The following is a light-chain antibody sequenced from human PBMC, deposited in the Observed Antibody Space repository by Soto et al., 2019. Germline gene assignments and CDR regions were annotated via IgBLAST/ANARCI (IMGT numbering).Light chain of an antibody. Sequence: QSVLTQPPSASGSPGQSVTISCAGTGSDIAVYDFVSWYQQHPDKAPKLIIYKVHKRPSGVPDRFSASKSGSTASLTVSGLQAEDEADYYCSSFAGDHTLVFGGGIKVTVL. J-gene: IGLJ2*01. CDR1: GSDIAVYDF. CDR3: SSFAGDHTLV. V-gene: IGLV2-8*01. CDR2: KVH.